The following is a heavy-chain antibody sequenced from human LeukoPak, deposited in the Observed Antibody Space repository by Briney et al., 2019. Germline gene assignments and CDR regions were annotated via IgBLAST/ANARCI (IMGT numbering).Heavy chain of an antibody. CDR1: GFTFSSGA. CDR2: ISGSGGTT. D-gene: IGHD4-17*01. J-gene: IGHJ4*02. V-gene: IGHV3-23*01. Sequence: GGSLRLSCAASGFTFSSGAMSWVRQAPGKGLEWVSAISGSGGTTYYADSVKGRFTISRDNSKNTLYLQMNSLRAEDTAGYYCAKGALFGGYGDYDYWGQGTLVTVSS. CDR3: AKGALFGGYGDYDY.